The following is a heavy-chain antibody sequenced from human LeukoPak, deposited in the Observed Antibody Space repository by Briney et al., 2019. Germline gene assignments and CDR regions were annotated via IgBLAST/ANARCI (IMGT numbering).Heavy chain of an antibody. J-gene: IGHJ4*02. V-gene: IGHV1-2*02. CDR1: VYTFTPYY. D-gene: IGHD3-22*01. Sequence: ASVRVSFTASVYTFTPYYMHWVRQAPGHGREWMGWIKTNSGGTNYAQKFQGRVTMTRDTSISTAYMELSRLRSDDTAVYYCARDRLPYYYDSSGYLLDYWGQGTLVTVSS. CDR2: IKTNSGGT. CDR3: ARDRLPYYYDSSGYLLDY.